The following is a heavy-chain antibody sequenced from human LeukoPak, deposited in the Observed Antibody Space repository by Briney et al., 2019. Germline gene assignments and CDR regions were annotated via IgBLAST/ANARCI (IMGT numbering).Heavy chain of an antibody. CDR1: GFTFSSYW. Sequence: LAGGSLRLSCAASGFTFSSYWMSWVRQAPGKGLEWVANIKQDGSEKYYVDSVKGRFTISRDNAKNSLYLQMNSLRAEDTAVYYCARLQYSFLYGSGSYGVDYWGQGTLVTVSS. D-gene: IGHD3-10*01. CDR3: ARLQYSFLYGSGSYGVDY. J-gene: IGHJ4*02. CDR2: IKQDGSEK. V-gene: IGHV3-7*01.